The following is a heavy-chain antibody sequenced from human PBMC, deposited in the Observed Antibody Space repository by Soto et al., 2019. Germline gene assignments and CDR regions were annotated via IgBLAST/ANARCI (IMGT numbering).Heavy chain of an antibody. CDR3: ARDRPHAWLDP. J-gene: IGHJ5*02. CDR2: INPADGTT. CDR1: GYTFTAFY. D-gene: IGHD6-19*01. V-gene: IGHV1-46*01. Sequence: QLVQSGADVKEPGASVKVSCKASGYTFTAFYIQWVRQAPGQGLVWVAMINPADGTTRYAQMLQGRVTLTRDTSTSTVYMEMSSLRSEDTALYYCARDRPHAWLDPWGQGTLVTVSS.